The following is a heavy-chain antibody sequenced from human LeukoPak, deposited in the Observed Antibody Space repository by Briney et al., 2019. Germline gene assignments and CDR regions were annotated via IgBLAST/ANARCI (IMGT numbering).Heavy chain of an antibody. CDR3: AREVVAAAGTVDY. CDR2: IYYSGST. D-gene: IGHD6-13*01. V-gene: IGHV4-59*01. J-gene: IGHJ4*02. CDR1: GDSISGYY. Sequence: SETLSLTCTVSGDSISGYYWSWIRQLPGKGLEWIGYIYYSGSTNYSPSLKSRVTMSVDTSKNQFSLKLTSVTAADTAVYYCAREVVAAAGTVDYWGQGTLVTVSS.